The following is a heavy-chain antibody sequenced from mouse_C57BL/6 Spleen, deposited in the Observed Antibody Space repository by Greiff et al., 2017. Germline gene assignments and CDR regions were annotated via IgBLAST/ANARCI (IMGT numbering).Heavy chain of an antibody. CDR2: ISDGGSYT. V-gene: IGHV5-4*03. J-gene: IGHJ2*01. Sequence: EVKLVESGGGLVKPGGSLKLSCAASGFTFSSYAMSWVRQTPEKRLEWVATISDGGSYTYYPDNVKGRFTISRDNAKNNLYLQMSHLKSEDTAMYYCARGGLFSFDYWGQGTTLTVSS. D-gene: IGHD3-3*01. CDR3: ARGGLFSFDY. CDR1: GFTFSSYA.